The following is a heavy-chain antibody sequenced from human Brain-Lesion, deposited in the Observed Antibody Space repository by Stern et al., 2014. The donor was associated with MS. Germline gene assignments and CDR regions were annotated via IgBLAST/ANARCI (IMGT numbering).Heavy chain of an antibody. CDR1: GGSVSSTSYA. Sequence: QLQLQESGPGLVKPSETLSLTCTVAGGSVSSTSYAWAWIRQPPGKGLEWIGTIYYSGNTYYSPSLKSRLTPSLDPSKNQFSLRRRSVTAADTAVYYCAGEEDIRYCSGGSCTGNWFDPWGQGTLVTVSS. D-gene: IGHD2-15*01. CDR2: IYYSGNT. J-gene: IGHJ5*02. V-gene: IGHV4-39*01. CDR3: AGEEDIRYCSGGSCTGNWFDP.